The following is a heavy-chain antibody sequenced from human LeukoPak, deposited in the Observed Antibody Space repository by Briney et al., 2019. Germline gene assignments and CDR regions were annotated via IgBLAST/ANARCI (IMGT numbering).Heavy chain of an antibody. CDR1: GFTFSSYA. CDR2: ISGSGGST. D-gene: IGHD3-10*01. J-gene: IGHJ4*02. CDR3: AKDTGRYGSGSYKFDY. Sequence: GGSLRLSCAASGFTFSSYAMSWVRQAPGKGLEWVSAISGSGGSTYYADSVKGRFTISRDNSKNTLYLQMNSLRAEDTAVYYCAKDTGRYGSGSYKFDYWGQGTLDTVSS. V-gene: IGHV3-23*01.